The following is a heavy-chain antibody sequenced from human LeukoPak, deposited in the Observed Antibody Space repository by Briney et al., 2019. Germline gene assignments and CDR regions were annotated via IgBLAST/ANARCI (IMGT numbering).Heavy chain of an antibody. CDR2: ISAGGGTT. Sequence: PGGSLRLSCAASGFTFSNYAMTWVRQAPGKGLEWVSGISAGGGTTYYADSVKGRFTISRDSSTNTLFLQMNGLRAEDTAVYYCAKGYPLHLTFTVGRGLMVDWGQGTLVTVSS. CDR1: GFTFSNYA. J-gene: IGHJ4*02. CDR3: AKGYPLHLTFTVGRGLMVD. V-gene: IGHV3-23*01. D-gene: IGHD3-10*01.